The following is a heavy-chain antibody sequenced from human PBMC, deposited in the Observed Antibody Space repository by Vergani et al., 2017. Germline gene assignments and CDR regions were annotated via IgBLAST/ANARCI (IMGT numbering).Heavy chain of an antibody. CDR2: TNPNSGGA. Sequence: QVQLVQSGAEVKKPGASVKVSCKASGYTFTGYFIHWVRQAPGQGLEWMGWTNPNSGGANYAQKFQGRVTMTRDTSISTAYMELSSLIIDDTAVYYCASDFGWLRLSNWFDPWGQGTLVTVSS. CDR3: ASDFGWLRLSNWFDP. CDR1: GYTFTGYF. J-gene: IGHJ5*02. V-gene: IGHV1-2*02. D-gene: IGHD5-12*01.